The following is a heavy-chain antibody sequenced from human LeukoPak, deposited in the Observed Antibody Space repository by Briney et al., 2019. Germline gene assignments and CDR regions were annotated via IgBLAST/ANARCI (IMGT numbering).Heavy chain of an antibody. CDR1: GFTFSRYG. J-gene: IGHJ4*02. D-gene: IGHD3-3*01. Sequence: GGSLRLSCAASGFTFSRYGMSWVRQAPGKGLEWVSGISGSGGGTNYADSVKGRFTISRDNSKKTLYLQMNSLRAEDTAVHYCAKSDFWSGYYYFDYWGQGTLVTVSS. V-gene: IGHV3-23*01. CDR3: AKSDFWSGYYYFDY. CDR2: ISGSGGGT.